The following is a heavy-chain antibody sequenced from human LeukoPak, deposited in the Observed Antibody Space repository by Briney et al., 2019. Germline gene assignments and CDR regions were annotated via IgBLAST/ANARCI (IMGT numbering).Heavy chain of an antibody. CDR3: ARTSPLGYCSSTSCPGDY. J-gene: IGHJ4*02. D-gene: IGHD2-2*01. CDR1: GFTFSSYE. Sequence: GGSLRLSCAASGFTFSSYEMNWVRQAPGKGLEWVAVISYDGSNKYYADSVKGRFTISRDNSKNTLYLQMNSLRAEDTAVYYCARTSPLGYCSSTSCPGDYWGQGTLVTVSS. CDR2: ISYDGSNK. V-gene: IGHV3-30*04.